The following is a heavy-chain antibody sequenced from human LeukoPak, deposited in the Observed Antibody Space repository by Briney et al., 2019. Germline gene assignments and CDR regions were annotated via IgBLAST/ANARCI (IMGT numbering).Heavy chain of an antibody. D-gene: IGHD3-10*01. Sequence: PSETLSLTCAVSGGSISSSNWWSWVRQPPGKGLEWIGEVYHSGTTNYNPSLKSRVTISVDKSKNQFSLNLTSVTAADTAVYYCASMVRDRLWGMDVWGQGTTVTVSS. CDR2: VYHSGTT. V-gene: IGHV4-4*02. CDR3: ASMVRDRLWGMDV. J-gene: IGHJ6*02. CDR1: GGSISSSNW.